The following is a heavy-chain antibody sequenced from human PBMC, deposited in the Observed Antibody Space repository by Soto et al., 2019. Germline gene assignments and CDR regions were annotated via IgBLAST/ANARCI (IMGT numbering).Heavy chain of an antibody. CDR3: ARQDYVVVPAAHLETYYYYYMDV. J-gene: IGHJ6*03. CDR2: IYPGDSDT. Sequence: PGESLKISCKGSGYSFTSYWIGWVRQMPGKGLEWMGIIYPGDSDTRYSPSFQGQVTISADKSISTAYLQWSSLKASDTAMYYCARQDYVVVPAAHLETYYYYYMDVWGKGATVTVSS. CDR1: GYSFTSYW. V-gene: IGHV5-51*01. D-gene: IGHD2-2*01.